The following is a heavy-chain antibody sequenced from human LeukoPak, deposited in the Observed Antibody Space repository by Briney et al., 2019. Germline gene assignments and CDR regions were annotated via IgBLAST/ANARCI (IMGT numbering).Heavy chain of an antibody. CDR2: ISGSGGST. D-gene: IGHD2-21*02. CDR3: AKAELEVVTPHLLTR. Sequence: GGSLRLSCAASGFTFSSYAMSWVRQAPRKGLEWVSAISGSGGSTYYADSVKGRFTISRDNSKNTLYLQMNSLRAEDTAVYYCAKAELEVVTPHLLTRWGQGTLVTVSS. V-gene: IGHV3-23*01. CDR1: GFTFSSYA. J-gene: IGHJ4*02.